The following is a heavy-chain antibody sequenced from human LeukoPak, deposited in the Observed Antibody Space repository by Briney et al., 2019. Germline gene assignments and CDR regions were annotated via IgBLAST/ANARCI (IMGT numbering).Heavy chain of an antibody. D-gene: IGHD5-18*01. CDR1: GYTFTGCY. CDR3: ARDQGGYSYGYPRYYFDY. J-gene: IGHJ4*02. CDR2: INPNSGGT. V-gene: IGHV1-2*02. Sequence: GASVKVSCKASGYTFTGCYMHWVRQAPGQGLEWMGWINPNSGGTNYAQKFQGRVTMTRDTSISTAYMELSRLRSDDTAVYYCARDQGGYSYGYPRYYFDYWGQGTLVTVSS.